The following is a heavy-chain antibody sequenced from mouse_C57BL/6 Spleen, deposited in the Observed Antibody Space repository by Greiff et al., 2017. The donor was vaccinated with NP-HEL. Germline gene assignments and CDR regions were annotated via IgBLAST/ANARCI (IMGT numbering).Heavy chain of an antibody. D-gene: IGHD1-1*01. CDR2: ISYDGSN. CDR1: GYSITSGYY. J-gene: IGHJ3*01. CDR3: ARDGSSLAWFAY. Sequence: LQESGPGLVKPSQSLSLTCSVTGYSITSGYYWNWIRQFPGNKLEWMGYISYDGSNNYNPSLKNRISITRDTSKNQFFLKLNSVTTEDTATYYCARDGSSLAWFAYWGQGTLVTVSA. V-gene: IGHV3-6*01.